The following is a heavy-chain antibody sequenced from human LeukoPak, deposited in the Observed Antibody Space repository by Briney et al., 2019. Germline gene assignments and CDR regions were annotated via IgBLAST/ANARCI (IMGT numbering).Heavy chain of an antibody. J-gene: IGHJ5*02. CDR3: ARDQTIAAAINWFDP. V-gene: IGHV4-4*07. CDR2: IYTSGST. CDR1: GGSISSYY. Sequence: SETLSLTCTVSGGSISSYYWSWIRQPAGKGLEWIGRIYTSGSTNYNPSLKSRVTMSVDTSKNQFSLKLSSATAADTAVYYCARDQTIAAAINWFDPWGQGTLVTVSS. D-gene: IGHD6-13*01.